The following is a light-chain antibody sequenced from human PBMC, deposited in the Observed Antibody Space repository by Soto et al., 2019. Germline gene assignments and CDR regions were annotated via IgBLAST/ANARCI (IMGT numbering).Light chain of an antibody. Sequence: DIQMTQSPSTLSASVGDRVTITCRASQSLNDWLAWYQQKPGKAPNLLIYKASNLESGVPLRFSGSGSGTEFTLTISSLQPDDFATYYCQQYNDYSWTFGQGTKVEMK. CDR3: QQYNDYSWT. CDR1: QSLNDW. J-gene: IGKJ1*01. CDR2: KAS. V-gene: IGKV1-5*03.